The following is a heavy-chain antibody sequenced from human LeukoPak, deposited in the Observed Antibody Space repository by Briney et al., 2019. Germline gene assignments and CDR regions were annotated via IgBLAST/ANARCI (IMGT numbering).Heavy chain of an antibody. D-gene: IGHD1-26*01. J-gene: IGHJ4*02. Sequence: SETLSLTCTVSGGSISSSSYYWGWIRQPPGKGLEWNGSIYYSGSTYYNPSLKSRVTISVDTSKNQFSLKLSSVTAADTAVYYCARHSIGATTDFDYWGQGTLVTVSS. CDR1: GGSISSSSYY. V-gene: IGHV4-39*01. CDR2: IYYSGST. CDR3: ARHSIGATTDFDY.